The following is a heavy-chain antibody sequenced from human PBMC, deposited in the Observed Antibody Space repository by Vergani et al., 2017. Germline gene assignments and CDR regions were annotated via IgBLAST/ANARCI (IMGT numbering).Heavy chain of an antibody. V-gene: IGHV4-34*01. J-gene: IGHJ6*04. CDR3: ARGPLKDV. CDR1: GGSFSGYF. CDR2: INHSGST. Sequence: QVQLQQWGAGLLKPSETLSLTCAVYGGSFSGYFWSWIRQPPGKGLEWIGEINHSGSTNYNPSLKSRVTISVDTSKNQFSLKLSSVTAADTAVYYCARGPLKDVWGKGTTVTVSS.